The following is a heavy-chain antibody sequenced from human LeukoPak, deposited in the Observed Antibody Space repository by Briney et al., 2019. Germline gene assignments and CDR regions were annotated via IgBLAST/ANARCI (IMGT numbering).Heavy chain of an antibody. V-gene: IGHV3-53*01. J-gene: IGHJ6*02. Sequence: PGGSLRLSCAASGFTVSSDYMSWVRQAPGKGREWVSVIYSGDTTYYADSVKGRFTISRDNSKNTPFLQMNSLIAEDTAVYYWARSVAKVGHYYYYGMYVWGQGTTVTVAS. CDR1: GFTVSSDY. CDR2: IYSGDTT. CDR3: ARSVAKVGHYYYYGMYV. D-gene: IGHD5/OR15-5a*01.